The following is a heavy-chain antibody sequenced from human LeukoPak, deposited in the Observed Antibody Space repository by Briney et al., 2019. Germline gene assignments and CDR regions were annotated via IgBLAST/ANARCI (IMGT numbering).Heavy chain of an antibody. J-gene: IGHJ5*02. CDR1: GFTVSTNY. CDR2: ISGSGAST. CDR3: AKDPARNWFDP. V-gene: IGHV3-23*01. D-gene: IGHD2-2*01. Sequence: RAGGSLRLSSAASGFTVSTNYMNWVRQAPGKGLEWVSAISGSGASTYYADSVKGRFTISRDNSKNTLYLQMNSLRAEDTAVYYCAKDPARNWFDPWGQGTLVTVSS.